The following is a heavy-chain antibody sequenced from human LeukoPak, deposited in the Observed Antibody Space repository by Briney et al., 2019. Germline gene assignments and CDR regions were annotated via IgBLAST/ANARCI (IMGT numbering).Heavy chain of an antibody. CDR3: ARDRRYCSSTSCFSGFDY. Sequence: SEXLSLTCTVSGGSISSYYWSWIRQPAGKGLEWIGRIYTSGSTNYNPSLTSRVTMSVDTSKNQFSLKLSSVTAADTAVYYCARDRRYCSSTSCFSGFDYWGQGTLVTVSS. J-gene: IGHJ4*02. D-gene: IGHD2-2*01. CDR2: IYTSGST. V-gene: IGHV4-4*07. CDR1: GGSISSYY.